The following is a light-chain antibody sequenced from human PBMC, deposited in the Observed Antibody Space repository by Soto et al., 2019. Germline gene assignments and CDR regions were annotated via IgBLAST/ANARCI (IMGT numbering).Light chain of an antibody. Sequence: QAVVSQPPSASGTPGQRVTISCSGSRPNIGSNSVNWYQQLPGVAPKLLIYNNNERPSGVPDRFSGSKCGTSASLAISGLQSEDEADYHCATWDDSLNGPVFGGGTKLTVL. V-gene: IGLV1-44*01. J-gene: IGLJ2*01. CDR3: ATWDDSLNGPV. CDR1: RPNIGSNS. CDR2: NNN.